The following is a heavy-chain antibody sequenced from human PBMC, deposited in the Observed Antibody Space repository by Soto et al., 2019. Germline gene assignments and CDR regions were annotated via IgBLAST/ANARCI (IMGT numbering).Heavy chain of an antibody. D-gene: IGHD6-13*01. CDR1: GGTFSSYT. J-gene: IGHJ6*02. CDR3: ARVIGGSSRNYYYYGMDV. Sequence: GASVKVSCKASGGTFSSYTISWVRQAPGQGLEWMGRIIPILGIANYAQKFQGRVTITADKSTSTAYMELSSLRSEDTAVYYCARVIGGSSRNYYYYGMDVWGQGTTVTVSS. V-gene: IGHV1-69*02. CDR2: IIPILGIA.